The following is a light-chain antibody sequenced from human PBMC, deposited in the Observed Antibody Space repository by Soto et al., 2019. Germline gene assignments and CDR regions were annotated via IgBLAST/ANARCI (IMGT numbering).Light chain of an antibody. CDR3: NSYTSPYTGV. Sequence: QSALTQPASVSGSPGQSITISCAGTSSDVGGYKYVSWYQQHPGKAPKLMIYEVSNRPSGVSNRFSGSKSGNTASLTISGLQAEDEADYYCNSYTSPYTGVFATGTKVTVL. V-gene: IGLV2-14*01. J-gene: IGLJ1*01. CDR1: SSDVGGYKY. CDR2: EVS.